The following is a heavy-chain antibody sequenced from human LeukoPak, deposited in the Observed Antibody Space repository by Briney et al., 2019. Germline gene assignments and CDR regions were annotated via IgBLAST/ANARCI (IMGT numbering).Heavy chain of an antibody. Sequence: SETLSLTCTVSGGSISSYFWSWIRQPPAKGLEWIGYIYYSGSTNYNPSLKSRVTISVDTSKNQFSLKLSSVTAADTAVYYCARQPAVAGTPDYWGQGTLVTVSS. J-gene: IGHJ4*02. CDR3: ARQPAVAGTPDY. CDR2: IYYSGST. CDR1: GGSISSYF. D-gene: IGHD6-19*01. V-gene: IGHV4-59*08.